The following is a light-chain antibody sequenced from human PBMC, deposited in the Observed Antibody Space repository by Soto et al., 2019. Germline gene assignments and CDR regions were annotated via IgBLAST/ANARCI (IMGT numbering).Light chain of an antibody. CDR1: PSVGKY. CDR2: DAS. CDR3: QQRGNRPPWT. J-gene: IGKJ1*01. Sequence: EIVMTQSPATLSLSPGERATLSCRASPSVGKYLGWYQQKPGQAPRLLIYDASNRATGIPARFSGSGSGTDFTLTISSLEPEDFAVYYCQQRGNRPPWTFGQGTKVDIK. V-gene: IGKV3-11*01.